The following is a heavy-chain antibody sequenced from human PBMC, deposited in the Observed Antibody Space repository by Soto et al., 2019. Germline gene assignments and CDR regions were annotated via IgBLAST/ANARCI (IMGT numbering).Heavy chain of an antibody. CDR2: ISNDGSYK. V-gene: IGHV3-30-3*01. Sequence: QEKLVESGGGVVQPGRSLRLSCAASGFSLSNDAMHWVRQAPGKGLEWVAVISNDGSYKYYTDPVKGRFTISRDNSKNPLFLQMNSLRGYDTAVYYCVRDDISGSIDWGQGTLVTVSS. J-gene: IGHJ4*02. CDR1: GFSLSNDA. D-gene: IGHD3-22*01. CDR3: VRDDISGSID.